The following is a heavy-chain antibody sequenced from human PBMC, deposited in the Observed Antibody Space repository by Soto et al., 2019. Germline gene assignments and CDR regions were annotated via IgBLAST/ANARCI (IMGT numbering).Heavy chain of an antibody. V-gene: IGHV3-33*08. D-gene: IGHD2-21*01. CDR3: ARGRYCGGDCYSAEYFQH. CDR1: GFTFSSYG. J-gene: IGHJ1*01. CDR2: IWYDGSNK. Sequence: GGSLRLSCAASGFTFSSYGMHWVRQAPGKGLEWVAVIWYDGSNKYYADSVKGRFTISRDNSKNTLYLQMNSLRAEDTAVYYCARGRYCGGDCYSAEYFQHWGHGTLVTVSS.